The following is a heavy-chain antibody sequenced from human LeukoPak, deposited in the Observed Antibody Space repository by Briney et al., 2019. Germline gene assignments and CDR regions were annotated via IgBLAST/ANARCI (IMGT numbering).Heavy chain of an antibody. V-gene: IGHV3-23*01. J-gene: IGHJ4*02. CDR3: AKHIRSSGWYDRADY. D-gene: IGHD6-19*01. Sequence: PGGSLRLSCAASGFTFSTYAMTWVRQAPGKGLDWVSAMSGSGDSTYYADSVKGRFTISRDNSKNTLYLQMNSLRAEDTAVYYCAKHIRSSGWYDRADYWGQGTLVIVSS. CDR1: GFTFSTYA. CDR2: MSGSGDST.